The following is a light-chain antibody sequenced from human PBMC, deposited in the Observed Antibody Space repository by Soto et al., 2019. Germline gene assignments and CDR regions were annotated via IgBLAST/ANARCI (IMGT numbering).Light chain of an antibody. CDR3: QQGNRFHLS. V-gene: IGKV1-12*01. CDR2: GAS. J-gene: IGKJ3*01. CDR1: QNVSSW. Sequence: DTQITQSPSSVSASVGDRVTVTGRASQNVSSWLAWYQQTPGKAPKLLIYGASTLQRGVPARFRGSRCWKGLTVVISSLQPEDFPTYFCQQGNRFHLSLGPGTQVDI.